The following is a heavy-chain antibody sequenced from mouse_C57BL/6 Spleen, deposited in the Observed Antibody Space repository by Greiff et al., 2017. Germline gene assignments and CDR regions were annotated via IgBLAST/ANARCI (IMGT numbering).Heavy chain of an antibody. Sequence: QVQLQQPGAELVRPGTSVKMSCKASGYTFTNYWIRWAKQRPGHGLEWIGDIYPGGGYTNYNEKFKGKATLTADKSSSTAYMQLSSLTSEDSAIYYGARYYYGRSSGYFGVWGTGTTVTVSS. CDR3: ARYYYGRSSGYFGV. D-gene: IGHD1-1*01. J-gene: IGHJ1*03. CDR1: GYTFTNYW. V-gene: IGHV1-63*01. CDR2: IYPGGGYT.